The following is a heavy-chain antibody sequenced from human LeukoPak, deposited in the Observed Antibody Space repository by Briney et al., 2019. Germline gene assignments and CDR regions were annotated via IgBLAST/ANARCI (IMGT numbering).Heavy chain of an antibody. Sequence: TLSLTCTVAGASISSGNSYWSWIRQPAGKGLEWIGRIYTSGRTNLNPALKSRVTLSLDTSKNQFSLNLTSVAAADTAVYYCVRGLNSGWSDFHYWALGTLVTVSS. CDR1: GASISSGNSY. CDR2: IYTSGRT. CDR3: VRGLNSGWSDFHY. D-gene: IGHD6-19*01. V-gene: IGHV4-61*02. J-gene: IGHJ4*02.